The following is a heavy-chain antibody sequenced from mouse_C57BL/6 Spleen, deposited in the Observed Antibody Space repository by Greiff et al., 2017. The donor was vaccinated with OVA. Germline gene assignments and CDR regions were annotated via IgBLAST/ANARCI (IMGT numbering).Heavy chain of an antibody. CDR1: GYTFTDYN. CDR2: INPNNGGT. J-gene: IGHJ3*01. D-gene: IGHD2-1*01. V-gene: IGHV1-22*01. CDR3: ARWEGNYDWFFAY. Sequence: VQLQQSGPELVKPGASVKMSCKASGYTFTDYNMHWVKQSHGKSLEWIGYINPNNGGTSYNQKFKGKATLTVNKSSSTAYMELRSLTSEDSAVYYCARWEGNYDWFFAYWGQGTLVTVSA.